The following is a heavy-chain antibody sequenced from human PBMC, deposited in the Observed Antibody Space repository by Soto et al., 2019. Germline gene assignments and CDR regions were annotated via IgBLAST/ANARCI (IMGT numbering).Heavy chain of an antibody. CDR3: ARGSSRWDY. CDR1: GVSIGSFY. J-gene: IGHJ4*02. D-gene: IGHD6-13*01. V-gene: IGHV4-4*07. CDR2: IYSGGRN. Sequence: SDTLSLTCTVSGVSIGSFYWSWIRQPAGKGLEWIGRIYSGGRNNYNPSLKSRVTMSVDTSKNQFSLRLSSVTAADTAMYYCARGSSRWDYWGQGTLVTVSS.